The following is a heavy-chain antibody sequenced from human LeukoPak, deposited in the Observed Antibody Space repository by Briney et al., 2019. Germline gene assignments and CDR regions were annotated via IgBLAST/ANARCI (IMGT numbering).Heavy chain of an antibody. V-gene: IGHV1-8*01. CDR2: MNPNSGNT. CDR3: ARGRGIFGVVIRIFDY. CDR1: GYTFTSYD. J-gene: IGHJ4*02. D-gene: IGHD3-3*01. Sequence: ASVTVSCKASGYTFTSYDINWVRQATGQGLEWMGWMNPNSGNTGYAQKFQGRVTMTRNTSISTAYMELSSLRSEDTAVYYCARGRGIFGVVIRIFDYWGQGTLVTVSS.